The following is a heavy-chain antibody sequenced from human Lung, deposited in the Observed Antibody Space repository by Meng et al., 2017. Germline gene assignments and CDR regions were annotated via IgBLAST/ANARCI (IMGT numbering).Heavy chain of an antibody. Sequence: QVKLQQWGAGLLKPSETLSLTCVVSGGSFSDYYWSWISQPPGKGLEWIGEINHSGSTNYNPSLESRATISVDTSQNNLSLKLSSVTAADSAVYYYARGPTTMAHDFDYWGQGTLVTVSS. CDR3: ARGPTTMAHDFDY. CDR1: GGSFSDYY. D-gene: IGHD4-11*01. V-gene: IGHV4-34*01. J-gene: IGHJ4*02. CDR2: INHSGST.